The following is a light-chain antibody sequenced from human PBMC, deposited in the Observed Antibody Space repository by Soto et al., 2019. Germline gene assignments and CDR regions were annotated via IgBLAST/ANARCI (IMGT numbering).Light chain of an antibody. Sequence: QSALTQPASVSGSPGQSITISCTGTSSDVGGYNYVSWYQQHPGKAPKLMIYEVSNRPSGVSKRFSGSKSGNMASLTISGLQAEDEADYYCSSYTSSSTVFGGGTKLTVL. CDR1: SSDVGGYNY. J-gene: IGLJ3*02. V-gene: IGLV2-14*01. CDR2: EVS. CDR3: SSYTSSSTV.